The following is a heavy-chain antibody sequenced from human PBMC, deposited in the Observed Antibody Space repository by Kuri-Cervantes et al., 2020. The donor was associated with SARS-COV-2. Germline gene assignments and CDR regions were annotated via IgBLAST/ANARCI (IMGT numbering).Heavy chain of an antibody. D-gene: IGHD6-19*01. CDR2: IQYDGGNE. CDR3: ARDSSSGWFSY. V-gene: IGHV3-30*02. Sequence: GGSLRPSFAASGFTFSTYGTHWVRQPPGKGLEWVAFIQYDGGNEYHADSVKGRSTISRDNAKNSLYLQMNSLRAEDTAVYYCARDSSSGWFSYWGQGTLVTVSS. CDR1: GFTFSTYG. J-gene: IGHJ4*02.